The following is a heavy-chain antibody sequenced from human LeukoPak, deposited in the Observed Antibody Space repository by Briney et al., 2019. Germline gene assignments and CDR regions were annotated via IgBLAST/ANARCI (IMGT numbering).Heavy chain of an antibody. CDR2: ICGGSGTT. CDR3: GKGVYYDSSGYRYYYYYMDV. D-gene: IGHD3-22*01. V-gene: IGHV3-23*01. CDR1: GFTLSTYA. J-gene: IGHJ6*03. Sequence: GGSLRLSCAASGFTLSTYAMTWVRQAPGKGLEWVSSICGGSGTTYYADSVKGRFTISRDNSQDILYLQMNSLRADDTAVYYCGKGVYYDSSGYRYYYYYMDVWGKGTTVTVPS.